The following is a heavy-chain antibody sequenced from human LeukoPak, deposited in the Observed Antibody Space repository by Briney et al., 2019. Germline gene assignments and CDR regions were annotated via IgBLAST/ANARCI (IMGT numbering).Heavy chain of an antibody. V-gene: IGHV4-30-4*01. CDR2: IYYSGST. Sequence: SQTLSLTCTVSGGSISSGDYYWSWIRQPPGKGLEWIGYIYYSGSTYYNPSLKSRVTISVDTSKNQFSLKLSSVTAADTAVYYCASWPWRGYSYGYEGLAFVVWGKGTMVPVSS. CDR1: GGSISSGDYY. J-gene: IGHJ3*01. CDR3: ASWPWRGYSYGYEGLAFVV. D-gene: IGHD5-18*01.